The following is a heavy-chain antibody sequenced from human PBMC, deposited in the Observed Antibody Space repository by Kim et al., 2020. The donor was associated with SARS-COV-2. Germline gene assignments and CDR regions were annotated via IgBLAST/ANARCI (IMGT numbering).Heavy chain of an antibody. Sequence: GGSLRLSCAASGFTFSSYWMHWVRQAPGKGLVWVSRINSDGSSTSYADSVKGRFTISRDNAKNTLYLQMNSLRAEDTAVYYCARDRVHSGYSYGYDYWGQGTLVTVSS. CDR1: GFTFSSYW. CDR3: ARDRVHSGYSYGYDY. CDR2: INSDGSST. J-gene: IGHJ4*02. V-gene: IGHV3-74*01. D-gene: IGHD5-18*01.